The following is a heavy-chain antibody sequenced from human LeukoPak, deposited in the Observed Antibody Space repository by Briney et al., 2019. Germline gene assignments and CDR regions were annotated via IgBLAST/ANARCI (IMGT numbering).Heavy chain of an antibody. V-gene: IGHV3-64*01. CDR1: GFTFSSYA. CDR3: AREGWDASSSWYSEPTPYFDY. CDR2: ISSNGGST. D-gene: IGHD6-13*01. Sequence: GGSLRLSCAASGFTFSSYAMHWVRQAPGKGLEYVSAISSNGGSTYYVNSVKGRFTISRDNSKNTLYLQMGSLRAEDMAVYYCAREGWDASSSWYSEPTPYFDYWGQGTLVTVSS. J-gene: IGHJ4*02.